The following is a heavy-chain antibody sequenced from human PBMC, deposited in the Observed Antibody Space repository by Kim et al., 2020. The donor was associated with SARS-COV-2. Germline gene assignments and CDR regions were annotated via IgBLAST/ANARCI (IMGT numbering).Heavy chain of an antibody. Sequence: SETLSLTCTVSGGSISSYYWSWIRQPPEKGLEWIGYIYYSGSTNYNPSLKSRVTISVDTSKNQFSLKLSSVTAADTAVYYCAMGLLWFGELLYGMDVWGQGTTVTVSS. CDR3: AMGLLWFGELLYGMDV. CDR1: GGSISSYY. D-gene: IGHD3-10*01. J-gene: IGHJ6*02. CDR2: IYYSGST. V-gene: IGHV4-59*01.